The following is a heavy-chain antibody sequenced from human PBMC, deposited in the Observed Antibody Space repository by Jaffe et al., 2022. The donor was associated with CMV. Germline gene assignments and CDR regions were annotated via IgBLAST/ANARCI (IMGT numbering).Heavy chain of an antibody. J-gene: IGHJ3*02. Sequence: QVQLVQSGAEVKKPGASVKVSCKASGYTFTSYGISWVRQAPGQGLEWMGWISAYNGNTNYAQKLQGRVTMTTDTSTSTAYMELRSLRSDDTAVYYCARAVLWFGEPSPNDAFDIWGQGTMVTVSS. CDR3: ARAVLWFGEPSPNDAFDI. CDR2: ISAYNGNT. V-gene: IGHV1-18*01. CDR1: GYTFTSYG. D-gene: IGHD3-10*01.